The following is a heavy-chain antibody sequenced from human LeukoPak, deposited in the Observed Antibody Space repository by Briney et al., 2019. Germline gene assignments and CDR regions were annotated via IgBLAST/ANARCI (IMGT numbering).Heavy chain of an antibody. CDR3: AKDISSSKSYYFDY. Sequence: GGSLRLSCAASGFTFSSYWMSWVRQAPGKGLEWVANIKQDGSEKYYVDSVKGRFTISRDNAKNSLYLQMNSLRAEDTAVYYCAKDISSSKSYYFDYWGQGTLVTVSS. CDR1: GFTFSSYW. V-gene: IGHV3-7*01. CDR2: IKQDGSEK. J-gene: IGHJ4*02. D-gene: IGHD6-13*01.